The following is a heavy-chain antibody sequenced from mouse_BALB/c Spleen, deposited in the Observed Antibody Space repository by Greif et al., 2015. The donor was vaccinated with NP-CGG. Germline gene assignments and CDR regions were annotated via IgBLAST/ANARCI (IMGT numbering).Heavy chain of an antibody. CDR1: GYAFSSYW. V-gene: IGHV1-80*01. Sequence: VKLMESGAELVRPGSSVKISCKASGYAFSSYWMNWVKQRPGQGLEWIGQIYPGDGDTNYNGKFKGKATLTADKSSSTAYMQLSSLTSEDSAVYFCARGDYDLYWGQGTLVTVSA. D-gene: IGHD2-4*01. CDR2: IYPGDGDT. J-gene: IGHJ3*01. CDR3: ARGDYDLY.